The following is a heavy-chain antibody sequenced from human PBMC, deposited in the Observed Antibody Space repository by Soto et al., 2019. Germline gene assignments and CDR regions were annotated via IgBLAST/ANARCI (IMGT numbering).Heavy chain of an antibody. CDR1: GYTFTGYY. V-gene: IGHV1-2*04. D-gene: IGHD2-15*01. Sequence: QVQLVQSGADVKKPGASVKVSCKASGYTFTGYYMHWVRQAPGQGLEWMGWINPNSGGTNYAQKFQGWVTMTRDTSISTAYMELSRLRSDDTAVYYCAILGGERGYCSGGSCPFDYWGQGTLVTVSS. CDR3: AILGGERGYCSGGSCPFDY. CDR2: INPNSGGT. J-gene: IGHJ4*02.